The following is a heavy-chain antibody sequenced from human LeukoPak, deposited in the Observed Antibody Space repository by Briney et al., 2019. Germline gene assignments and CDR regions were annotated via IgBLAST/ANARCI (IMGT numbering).Heavy chain of an antibody. D-gene: IGHD7-27*01. Sequence: PSETLSLTCTVSGDSISTYYWSWIRQPPGKGLEWIGSICNSGGTNYNPSLKSRVTISVDTSKNQFSLKLSSVTAADTAVYYCARGYPSTGGFDYWGQGTLVTVSS. CDR2: ICNSGGT. V-gene: IGHV4-59*12. CDR1: GDSISTYY. CDR3: ARGYPSTGGFDY. J-gene: IGHJ4*02.